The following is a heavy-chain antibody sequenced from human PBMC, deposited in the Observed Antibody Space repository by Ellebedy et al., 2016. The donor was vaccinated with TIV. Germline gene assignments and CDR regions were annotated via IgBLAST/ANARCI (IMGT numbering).Heavy chain of an antibody. CDR1: GFTFTRHW. V-gene: IGHV3-7*03. D-gene: IGHD3-22*01. Sequence: GESLKISCAASGFTFTRHWMSWVRQAPEKGLEWVANMKQDGSETNYVDSVKGRFTISRDNAKNSLHLQMNSLRAEDTAVYYCARRRDSNHYDSRDAFDIWGQGTMVTVSS. CDR3: ARRRDSNHYDSRDAFDI. CDR2: MKQDGSET. J-gene: IGHJ3*02.